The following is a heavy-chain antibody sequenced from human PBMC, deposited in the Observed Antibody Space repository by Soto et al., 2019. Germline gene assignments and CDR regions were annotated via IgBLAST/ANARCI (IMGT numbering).Heavy chain of an antibody. CDR1: GGSISSGGYS. CDR3: ARGMTTVTTYDY. CDR2: IYHSGST. V-gene: IGHV4-30-2*01. D-gene: IGHD4-4*01. Sequence: PSETLSLTCAVSGGSISSGGYSWSWIRQPPGKGLEWIGYIYHSGSTYYNPSLKSRVTISVDRSKNQFSLNLSSVTAADTAVYYCARGMTTVTTYDYCGQGTLVTVSS. J-gene: IGHJ4*02.